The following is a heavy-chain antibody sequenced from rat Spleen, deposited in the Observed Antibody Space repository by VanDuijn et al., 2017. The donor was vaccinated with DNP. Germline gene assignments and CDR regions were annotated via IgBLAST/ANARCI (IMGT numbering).Heavy chain of an antibody. D-gene: IGHD4-3*01. V-gene: IGHV5-22*01. CDR3: ARWNSGHFDY. Sequence: EVQLVESGGGLVQPGRSLRLSCAASGFTFSNYYMAWVRQAPTKGLEWVAYIRYDGGSSKYGDSVKGRFTISRDNAKNTLYLQMNSLRSENMATYYCARWNSGHFDYWGQGVMVPVSS. J-gene: IGHJ2*01. CDR1: GFTFSNYY. CDR2: IRYDGGSS.